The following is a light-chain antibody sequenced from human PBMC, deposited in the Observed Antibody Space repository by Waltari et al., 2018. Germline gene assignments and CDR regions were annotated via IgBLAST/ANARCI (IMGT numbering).Light chain of an antibody. J-gene: IGKJ4*01. CDR1: QTINNNF. Sequence: IVLTQSPDTLSLSLGQRATLSCRASQTINNNFLVWYQQKPGQAPSLLIHGASSRATGFPDRFSGSGSGTDFTLTISRLEPEDVAVYYCQQYDGSILTFGGGTKVEI. CDR2: GAS. V-gene: IGKV3-20*01. CDR3: QQYDGSILT.